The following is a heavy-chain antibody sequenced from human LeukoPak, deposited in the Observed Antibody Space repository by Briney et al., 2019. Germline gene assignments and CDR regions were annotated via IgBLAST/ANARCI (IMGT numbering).Heavy chain of an antibody. CDR1: GYSFTNYP. CDR2: INTNTGNP. Sequence: GASVKVSCKTSGYSFTNYPINWVRQAPGQGLEWMGWINTNTGNPTYAQGFTGRFVFSLDTSVSTAYLQISSLKAEDTAVYYCARGATVTTIEVENWGQGTLVTVSS. CDR3: ARGATVTTIEVEN. V-gene: IGHV7-4-1*02. J-gene: IGHJ4*02. D-gene: IGHD4-17*01.